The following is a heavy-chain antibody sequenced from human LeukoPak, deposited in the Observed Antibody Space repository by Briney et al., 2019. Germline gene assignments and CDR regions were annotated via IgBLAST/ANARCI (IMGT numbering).Heavy chain of an antibody. Sequence: PGGSLRLSCAVSGFTVSNNYMSWVRQAPGKGLEWGSVIYSGGSIYYADSVKGRFTISRDNSKNTLYLQMNSLRAGDTAVYYCAKVLSRYYGSGSDVFDIWGQGTMVTVSS. CDR3: AKVLSRYYGSGSDVFDI. CDR2: IYSGGSI. V-gene: IGHV3-53*01. D-gene: IGHD3-10*01. J-gene: IGHJ3*02. CDR1: GFTVSNNY.